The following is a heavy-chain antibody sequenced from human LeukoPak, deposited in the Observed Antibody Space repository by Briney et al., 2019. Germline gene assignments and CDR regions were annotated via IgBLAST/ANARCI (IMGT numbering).Heavy chain of an antibody. CDR1: GGSISSSCYF. CDR2: IYYGGTT. D-gene: IGHD4/OR15-4a*01. CDR3: ARHDGRGGATIGALDY. Sequence: SETLSLTCTVSGGSISSSCYFWGRIRQPPGTGLEWIGSIYYGGTTYYNPSLKSRVTISVDTSKNQFSLNLSSVTATDTAVYYCARHDGRGGATIGALDYWGRGTLVTVSS. J-gene: IGHJ4*02. V-gene: IGHV4-39*01.